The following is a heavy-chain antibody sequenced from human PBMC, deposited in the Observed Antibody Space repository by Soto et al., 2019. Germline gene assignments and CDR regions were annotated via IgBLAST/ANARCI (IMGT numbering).Heavy chain of an antibody. CDR3: ARGRLGRLGVYGSTIRYRPGRWFDP. J-gene: IGHJ5*02. CDR2: INHSGST. Sequence: LSLTYAVYFWTCCGCYWSWIRQPLVAGLDWMGEINHSGSTNYNPSLKSRVTISVDTSKNQFSLKLSSVTAADTAVYYCARGRLGRLGVYGSTIRYRPGRWFDPWGQGTLVTVS. CDR1: FWTCCGCY. V-gene: IGHV4-34*01. D-gene: IGHD2-2*01.